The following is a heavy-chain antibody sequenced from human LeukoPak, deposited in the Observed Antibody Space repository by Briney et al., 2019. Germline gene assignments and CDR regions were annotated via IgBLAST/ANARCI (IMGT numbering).Heavy chain of an antibody. CDR3: ARVGAYYDFWSGYHSTPFDY. Sequence: GASVKVPCKTSGYTFTSYGISRVRQTPGQGLAWMGWISAYNGNTNYAQKLQGRVTMTTDTSTSTAYMELRSLRSDDTAVYYCARVGAYYDFWSGYHSTPFDYWGQGTLVTVSS. CDR1: GYTFTSYG. J-gene: IGHJ4*02. V-gene: IGHV1-18*01. D-gene: IGHD3-3*01. CDR2: ISAYNGNT.